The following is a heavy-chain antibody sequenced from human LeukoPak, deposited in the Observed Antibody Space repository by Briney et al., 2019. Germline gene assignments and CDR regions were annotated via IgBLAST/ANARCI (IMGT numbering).Heavy chain of an antibody. CDR2: IRSAASNE. CDR1: GFTFSNYG. V-gene: IGHV3-30*02. D-gene: IGHD3-10*01. J-gene: IGHJ4*02. CDR3: AKDGGDAFGELPHY. Sequence: GGSLRLSCAASGFTFSNYGMHWVRQAPGKGLECVAFIRSAASNEFYADSVKGRFTISRDDFENTLYLQMNSLRPEDTAVYYCAKDGGDAFGELPHYWGQGTLVTVSS.